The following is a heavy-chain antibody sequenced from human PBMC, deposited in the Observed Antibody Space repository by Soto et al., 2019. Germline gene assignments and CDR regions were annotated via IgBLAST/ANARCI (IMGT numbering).Heavy chain of an antibody. V-gene: IGHV4-31*03. J-gene: IGHJ5*02. Sequence: PSETLSLTCTVSGGSISSGGYYWSWIRQHPGKGLEWIGYIYYSGSTYYNPSLKSRVTISVDTSKNQFSLKLSSVTAADTAVYYCARSGWFRGVMIFLEPRPPYNWFDPWGQGTLVTVSS. CDR2: IYYSGST. CDR3: ARSGWFRGVMIFLEPRPPYNWFDP. CDR1: GGSISSGGYY. D-gene: IGHD3-16*01.